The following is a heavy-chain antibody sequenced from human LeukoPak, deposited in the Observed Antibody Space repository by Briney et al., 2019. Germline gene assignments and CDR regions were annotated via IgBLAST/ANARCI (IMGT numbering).Heavy chain of an antibody. Sequence: PSETLSLTCSVSGGPFSNYYWSWIRQPAGKGLEWIGRIYTSGSTNYNPFFKSRVTMSLDTSQKEDSLTLSSMTAADTAVYFCARGSGSYRPLYFFDYWGQGTLVTVSS. CDR1: GGPFSNYY. D-gene: IGHD1-26*01. CDR2: IYTSGST. CDR3: ARGSGSYRPLYFFDY. V-gene: IGHV4-4*07. J-gene: IGHJ4*02.